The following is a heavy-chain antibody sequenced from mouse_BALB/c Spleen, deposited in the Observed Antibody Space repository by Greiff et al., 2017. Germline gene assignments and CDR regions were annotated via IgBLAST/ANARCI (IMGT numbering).Heavy chain of an antibody. J-gene: IGHJ1*01. Sequence: VQLQQSGAELMKPGASVKISCKATGYTFSSYWIEWVKQRPGHGLEWIGEILPGSGSTNYNEKFKGKATFTADTSSNTAYMQLSSLTSEDSAVYYCARDLLWLRRDWYFDVWGAGTTVTVSS. D-gene: IGHD2-2*01. CDR3: ARDLLWLRRDWYFDV. V-gene: IGHV1-9*01. CDR1: GYTFSSYW. CDR2: ILPGSGST.